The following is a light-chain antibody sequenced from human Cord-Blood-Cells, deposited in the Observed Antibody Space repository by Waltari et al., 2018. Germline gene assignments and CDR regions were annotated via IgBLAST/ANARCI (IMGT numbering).Light chain of an antibody. Sequence: DVVMTQSPLSMPVTLGQPASISCRSSQSLVHSDGNTYLNWFQQRPGQSPRRLIYKVSNRDSGVPDRFSGSGSGTDFTLKISRVEAEDVGVYYCMQSTHCPFTFGPGTKVDIK. CDR1: QSLVHSDGNTY. J-gene: IGKJ3*01. V-gene: IGKV2-30*02. CDR2: KVS. CDR3: MQSTHCPFT.